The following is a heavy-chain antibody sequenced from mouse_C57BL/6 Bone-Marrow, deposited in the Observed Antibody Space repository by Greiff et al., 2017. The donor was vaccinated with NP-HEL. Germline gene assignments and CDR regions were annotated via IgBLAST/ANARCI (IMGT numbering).Heavy chain of an antibody. CDR1: GYTFTDYY. CDR3: ARDYDGFYYAMDY. Sequence: EVQLQQSGPELVKPGASVKISCKASGYTFTDYYMNWVKQSHGKSLEWIGDINPNNGGTSYNQKFKGKATLTVDKSSSTAYMELRSLTSEDSAVYYCARDYDGFYYAMDYWGQGTSVTVSS. D-gene: IGHD1-2*01. V-gene: IGHV1-26*01. CDR2: INPNNGGT. J-gene: IGHJ4*01.